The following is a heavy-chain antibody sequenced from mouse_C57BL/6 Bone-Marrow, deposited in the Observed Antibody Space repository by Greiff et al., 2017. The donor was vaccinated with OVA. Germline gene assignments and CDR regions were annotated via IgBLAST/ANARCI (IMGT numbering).Heavy chain of an antibody. V-gene: IGHV1-63*01. J-gene: IGHJ2*01. CDR3: ARNSLYYFDY. Sequence: VQLQQSGAELVRPGTSVKMSCKASGYTFTNYWIGWAKQRPGHGLEWIGDIYPGGGYTNYNEKFKGKATLTADKSSSTAYMQFSSLTSEDSAIYYCARNSLYYFDYWGQGTTLTVSS. CDR2: IYPGGGYT. CDR1: GYTFTNYW.